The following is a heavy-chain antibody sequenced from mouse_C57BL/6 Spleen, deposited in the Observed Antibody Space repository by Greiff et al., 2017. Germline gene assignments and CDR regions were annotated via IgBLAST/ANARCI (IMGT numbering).Heavy chain of an antibody. CDR3: ARHLVATGDYYFDY. CDR1: GFTFSSYG. CDR2: ISSGGSYT. D-gene: IGHD1-1*01. V-gene: IGHV5-6*01. J-gene: IGHJ2*01. Sequence: EVNVVESGGDLVKPGGSLKLSCAASGFTFSSYGMSWVRQTPDKRLEWVATISSGGSYTYYPDSVKGRFTISRDNAKNTLYLQMSSLKSEDTAMYYCARHLVATGDYYFDYWGQGTTLTVSS.